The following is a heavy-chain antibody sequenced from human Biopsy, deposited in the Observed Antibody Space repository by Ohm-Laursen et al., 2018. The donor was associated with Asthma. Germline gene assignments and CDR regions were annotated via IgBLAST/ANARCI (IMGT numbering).Heavy chain of an antibody. V-gene: IGHV3-30-3*01. J-gene: IGHJ4*02. CDR1: GFTFRSYA. Sequence: RSLRLSCAASGFTFRSYAMHWVRQAPGKGLEWVAVGGSYYDGGLKYYADSVNGRFTVSRDDSKNTLYLQINSLRPDDTAAYYCARDFSRAIMIGGGREHYFDFWGQGTLVTVSS. D-gene: IGHD3-16*01. CDR2: GGSYYDGGLK. CDR3: ARDFSRAIMIGGGREHYFDF.